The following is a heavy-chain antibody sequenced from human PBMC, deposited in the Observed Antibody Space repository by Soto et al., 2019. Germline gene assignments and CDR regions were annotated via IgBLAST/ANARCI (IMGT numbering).Heavy chain of an antibody. D-gene: IGHD6-19*01. CDR3: ARDNGIVVAPGFDY. CDR1: GFTVSSNY. Sequence: EVQLVESGGGLVQRGGSLILSCAASGFTVSSNYMCWVRHAPGTRLGWVSVIYRGNITYYTDSGTGRFTISSDTSKNTLYLQMPRLGAEDTAVYYWARDNGIVVAPGFDYGGQVTLVTVCS. J-gene: IGHJ4*02. CDR2: IYRGNIT. V-gene: IGHV3-66*01.